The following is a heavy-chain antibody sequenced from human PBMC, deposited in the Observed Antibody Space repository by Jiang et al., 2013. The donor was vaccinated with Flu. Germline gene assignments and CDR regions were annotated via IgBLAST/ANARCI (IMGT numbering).Heavy chain of an antibody. CDR3: ARGDNYYGSGHWRQVDV. D-gene: IGHD3-10*01. V-gene: IGHV3-30*02. Sequence: VQLLESGGGVVQPGESLRLSCAASGFTPPPFSSYGMHWVRQAPGKGLAWVAFIRYDGSDEYYADSVKGRFTISRDNSKNSLYLQMNSLRADDTAVYYCARGDNYYGSGHWRQVDVWGQGTTVTVSS. CDR1: GFTPPPFSSYG. CDR2: IRYDGSDE. J-gene: IGHJ6*02.